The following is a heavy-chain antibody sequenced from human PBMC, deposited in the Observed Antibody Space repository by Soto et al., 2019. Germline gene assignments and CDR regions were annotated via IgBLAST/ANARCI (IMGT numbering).Heavy chain of an antibody. CDR3: ATDRGAYGMDV. CDR1: GYTFTSYG. V-gene: IGHV1-18*01. J-gene: IGHJ6*02. Sequence: QVQLVQSGAEVKKPGASVKVSCKASGYTFTSYGISWVRQAPGQGLEWMGWISAYNGNTNYAQQTQGRVTMTTYTSTRTAYMELRSLRSDDTAVYDCATDRGAYGMDVWGQGTTVTVSS. CDR2: ISAYNGNT.